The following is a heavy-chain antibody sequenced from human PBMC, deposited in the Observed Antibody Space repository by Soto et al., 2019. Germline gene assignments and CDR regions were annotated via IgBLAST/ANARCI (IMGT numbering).Heavy chain of an antibody. CDR2: LYNSGTA. J-gene: IGHJ4*02. V-gene: IGHV4-39*01. Sequence: QLQLQESGPGLVKPSETLSLTCTVSGGSIISNINYWGWIRQPPGKGLEWIGTLYNSGTAYYNPSLRSRVTMSIDTAKNQFMLSLNSVNDADTAVYYCARLVSAATPYWGQGTLVAVSS. CDR3: ARLVSAATPY. CDR1: GGSIISNINY. D-gene: IGHD2-8*01.